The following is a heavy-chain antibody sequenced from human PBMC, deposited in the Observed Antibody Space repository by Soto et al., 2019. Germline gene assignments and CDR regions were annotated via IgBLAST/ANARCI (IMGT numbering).Heavy chain of an antibody. CDR2: INSDGSST. Sequence: GGSLSLSCAASGFTFSSSWMHWVRQAPGKGLVWVSRINSDGSSTTYADSAKGRFTISRDNAKNTLYLQMNSLRAEDTAVYYCASTIFGVVPTYYYYYYMDVWGKGTTVTVSS. J-gene: IGHJ6*03. D-gene: IGHD3-3*01. CDR1: GFTFSSSW. V-gene: IGHV3-74*01. CDR3: ASTIFGVVPTYYYYYYMDV.